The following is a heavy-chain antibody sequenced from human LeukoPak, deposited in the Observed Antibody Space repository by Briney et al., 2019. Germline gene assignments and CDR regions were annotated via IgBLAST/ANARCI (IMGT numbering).Heavy chain of an antibody. V-gene: IGHV4-4*07. J-gene: IGHJ3*02. CDR2: IYTSGST. CDR3: ARDGRIVVVPAATHDDAFNI. D-gene: IGHD2-2*01. CDR1: GGSISSYY. Sequence: SETLSLTCTVSGGSISSYYWSWIRQPAGKGLEWIGRIYTSGSTNYNPSLKSRVTMSVDTSKNQFSLKLSSVTAADTAVYYCARDGRIVVVPAATHDDAFNIWGQGTMVTVSS.